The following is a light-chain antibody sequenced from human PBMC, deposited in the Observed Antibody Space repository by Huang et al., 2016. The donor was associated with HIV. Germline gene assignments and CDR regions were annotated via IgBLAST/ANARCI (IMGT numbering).Light chain of an antibody. Sequence: EIVLTQSPVTLSLSPGEKATLSCRASQSISSYLAWYQQKPGQAPRLLIYDASNRATCIPAMFSGSGSGTDFTLTISSLEPEDFAVYYCQQRINLGTFGGGTKVEIK. V-gene: IGKV3-11*01. CDR3: QQRINLGT. CDR1: QSISSY. J-gene: IGKJ4*01. CDR2: DAS.